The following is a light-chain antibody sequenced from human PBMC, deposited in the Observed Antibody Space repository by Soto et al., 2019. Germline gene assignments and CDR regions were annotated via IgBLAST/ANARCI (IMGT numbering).Light chain of an antibody. CDR1: QSVGTY. V-gene: IGKV3-11*01. Sequence: EIVLQQSPATLSLSPGERATLSCRASQSVGTYLAWYQQKPGQAPRLLIYDASRRATGIPARFSGSGSGTDFTLTINSLEPEDCAVYYCQPRGNWLFTFGPGTTVDIK. J-gene: IGKJ3*01. CDR3: QPRGNWLFT. CDR2: DAS.